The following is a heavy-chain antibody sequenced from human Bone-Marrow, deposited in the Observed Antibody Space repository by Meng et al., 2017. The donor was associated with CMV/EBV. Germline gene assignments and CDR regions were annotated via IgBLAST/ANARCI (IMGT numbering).Heavy chain of an antibody. CDR2: IRGSGGST. CDR3: AKGQDQLLPPALPRKAHFDY. Sequence: SCKASGYTFTSYGISWVRQAPGKGLEWVSAIRGSGGSTYYADSVKGRFTISRDNSKNTLYLQMNSLRAEDTAVYYCAKGQDQLLPPALPRKAHFDYWGQGTLVTVSS. V-gene: IGHV3-23*01. D-gene: IGHD2-2*01. CDR1: GYTFTSYG. J-gene: IGHJ4*02.